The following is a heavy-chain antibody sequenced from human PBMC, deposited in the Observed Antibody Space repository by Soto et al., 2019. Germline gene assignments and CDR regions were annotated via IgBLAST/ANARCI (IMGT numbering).Heavy chain of an antibody. Sequence: LRLSCAASGFTFSSYWMSWVLRAPGKGLAWVANIKQDGSEKYYVDSVKGRFTISRDNAKNSLYLQMNCLRAEDTAVYYCATHTAMVPYYFDYWGQGTLVTVSS. D-gene: IGHD5-18*01. CDR2: IKQDGSEK. CDR1: GFTFSSYW. V-gene: IGHV3-7*03. J-gene: IGHJ4*02. CDR3: ATHTAMVPYYFDY.